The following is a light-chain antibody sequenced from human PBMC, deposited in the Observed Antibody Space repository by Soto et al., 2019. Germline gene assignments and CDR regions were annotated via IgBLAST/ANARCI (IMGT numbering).Light chain of an antibody. V-gene: IGKV3-15*01. J-gene: IGKJ1*01. CDR2: GAS. CDR3: QQYNNWPRT. Sequence: EIVMTKSPATLSVSPGERATLSCRASQSVSSDLAWYHQKPGQAPSLLIYGASTRATGIPARFSGSGSGTEFTLTINSLQSEDFAVYYCQQYNNWPRTFGQGTTVDIK. CDR1: QSVSSD.